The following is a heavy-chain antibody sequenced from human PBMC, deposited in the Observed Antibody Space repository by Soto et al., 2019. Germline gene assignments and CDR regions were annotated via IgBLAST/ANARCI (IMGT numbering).Heavy chain of an antibody. CDR2: IYPGDSDT. D-gene: IGHD3-10*01. Sequence: GESLKISCKGSGYSFTSYWIGWVRQMPGKGLEWMGIIYPGDSDTRYSPSFEGQVTFSADKSVKTAYLQWTSLKASDTAIYYCARTYCTAPSCYNNWFDPWGQGTLVTVSS. V-gene: IGHV5-51*01. J-gene: IGHJ5*02. CDR3: ARTYCTAPSCYNNWFDP. CDR1: GYSFTSYW.